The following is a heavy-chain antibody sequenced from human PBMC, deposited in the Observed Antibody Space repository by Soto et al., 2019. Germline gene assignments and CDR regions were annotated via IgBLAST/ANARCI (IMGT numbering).Heavy chain of an antibody. CDR1: GGSISSSSYY. CDR3: ARHDHSGYETSIDY. Sequence: PSETLSLTCTVSGGSISSSSYYWGWIRQPPGKGLEWIGSIYYSGSTYYNPSLKSRVTISVDTSKNQFSLKLSSVTAADTAVYYCARHDHSGYETSIDYWGQGTLVTVPQ. V-gene: IGHV4-39*01. D-gene: IGHD5-12*01. CDR2: IYYSGST. J-gene: IGHJ4*02.